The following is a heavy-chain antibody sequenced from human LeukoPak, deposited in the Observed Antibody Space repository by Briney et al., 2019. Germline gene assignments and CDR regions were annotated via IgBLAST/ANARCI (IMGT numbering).Heavy chain of an antibody. CDR2: IWYDGNNK. J-gene: IGHJ6*02. Sequence: GGSLRLSCVASGFTFSNYGIHWVRQAPGKGLEWVAVIWYDGNNKYYSDSVEGRFTISRDNSKNTLYLQMNSLRAEDTAVYYCARGYYDGSGYLDNYYGMDVWGQGTTVTVSS. D-gene: IGHD3-22*01. V-gene: IGHV3-33*01. CDR1: GFTFSNYG. CDR3: ARGYYDGSGYLDNYYGMDV.